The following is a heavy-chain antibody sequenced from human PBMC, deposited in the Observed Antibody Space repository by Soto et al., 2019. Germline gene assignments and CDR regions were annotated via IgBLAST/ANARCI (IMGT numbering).Heavy chain of an antibody. V-gene: IGHV4-31*03. Sequence: SETLSLTCTVSGGSSSSGGYYWSWIRQHPGKGLEWIGYIYYSGSTYYNPSLKSRVTISVDTSKNQFSLKLSSVTAADTAVYYCARDPWGQWLARSYYYYYGMDVWGQGTTVTVS. J-gene: IGHJ6*02. CDR3: ARDPWGQWLARSYYYYYGMDV. CDR2: IYYSGST. CDR1: GGSSSSGGYY. D-gene: IGHD6-19*01.